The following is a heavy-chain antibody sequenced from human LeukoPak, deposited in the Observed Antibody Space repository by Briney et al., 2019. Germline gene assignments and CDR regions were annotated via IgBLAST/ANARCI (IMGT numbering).Heavy chain of an antibody. V-gene: IGHV4-39*01. CDR3: ARIYYYDSSGPFDY. CDR2: IYHSGST. D-gene: IGHD3-22*01. Sequence: PSETLSLTCTVSGGSISSSTYYWGWIRQPPGKGLEWIGSIYHSGSTYYNPSLKSRVTISVDTSKNQFSLKLSSVTAADTAVYYCARIYYYDSSGPFDYWGQGTLVTVSS. CDR1: GGSISSSTYY. J-gene: IGHJ4*02.